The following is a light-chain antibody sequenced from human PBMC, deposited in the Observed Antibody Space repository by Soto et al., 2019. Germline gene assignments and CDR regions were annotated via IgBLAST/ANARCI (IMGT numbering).Light chain of an antibody. J-gene: IGLJ1*01. Sequence: QSVLTQPPSVSGAPGQRVTISCTGSSSNIGAGYDVHWYQQLPGTAPKLLIYGNSNRPSGVPDRFSGSKSGTSASLAITGLQAEDEADYYCQSYDSSLSVFYVFGTGIKLTVL. CDR1: SSNIGAGYD. CDR2: GNS. CDR3: QSYDSSLSVFYV. V-gene: IGLV1-40*01.